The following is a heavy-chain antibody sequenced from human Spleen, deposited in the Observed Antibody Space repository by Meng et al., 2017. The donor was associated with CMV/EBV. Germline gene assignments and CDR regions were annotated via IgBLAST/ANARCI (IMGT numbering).Heavy chain of an antibody. D-gene: IGHD3-3*01. V-gene: IGHV4-38-2*02. J-gene: IGHJ4*02. CDR2: IYHSGST. CDR3: ARGVDFLSNDRPFDF. Sequence: SETLSLTCTVSGYSIRSGYYWGWIRQPPGKGLEWSGCIYHSGSTYYNPSLKGRVTISVDTSKNQFSLKLSSVTAADTAVYYCARGVDFLSNDRPFDFWGQGTLVTVSS. CDR1: GYSIRSGYY.